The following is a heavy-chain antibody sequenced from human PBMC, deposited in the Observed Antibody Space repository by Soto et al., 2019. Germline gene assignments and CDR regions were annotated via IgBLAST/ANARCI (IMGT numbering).Heavy chain of an antibody. CDR3: ANPLGVRGVMRRFSAY. Sequence: GGSLRLSCAASGFTFNSSAMSWVRQAQGKGLEWVSAISGSGGSTYYADSVKGRFTISRDNSKNTLYLQMNSLRAEDTAVYYCANPLGVRGVMRRFSAYWGQGTLVTVSS. CDR1: GFTFNSSA. V-gene: IGHV3-23*01. J-gene: IGHJ4*02. D-gene: IGHD3-10*01. CDR2: ISGSGGST.